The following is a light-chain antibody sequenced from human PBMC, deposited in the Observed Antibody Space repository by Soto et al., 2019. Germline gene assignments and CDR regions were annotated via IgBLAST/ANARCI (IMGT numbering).Light chain of an antibody. CDR1: QSVNKY. Sequence: EIVLTQSPATLSLSPGERATLSCRASQSVNKYLVWYQQKPGQAPRLLIYDASKRATGTPYRFSGSGSGTDFALTISSLEPEDFAVYYCRQRSNWPPITFGQGTRLEIK. V-gene: IGKV3-11*01. CDR3: RQRSNWPPIT. J-gene: IGKJ5*01. CDR2: DAS.